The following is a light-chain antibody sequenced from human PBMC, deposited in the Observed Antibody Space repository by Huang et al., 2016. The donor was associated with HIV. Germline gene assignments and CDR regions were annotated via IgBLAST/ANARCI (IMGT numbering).Light chain of an antibody. CDR1: QTVRNSY. J-gene: IGKJ2*01. Sequence: EIVLTQSPGTLSLSPGERATLSCRASQTVRNSYLAWYQQKPGQVPRLLVCGAYNRAGGIQDRFSGSQSGTDFTLANSRLEPEDFAVYYWQQYGSSPRTFGQGTKLEIK. V-gene: IGKV3-20*01. CDR3: QQYGSSPRT. CDR2: GAY.